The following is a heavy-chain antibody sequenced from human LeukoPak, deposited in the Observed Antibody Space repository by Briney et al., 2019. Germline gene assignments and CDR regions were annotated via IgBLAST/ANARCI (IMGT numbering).Heavy chain of an antibody. D-gene: IGHD6-13*01. J-gene: IGHJ5*02. V-gene: IGHV1-24*01. CDR2: FDPEDGET. Sequence: GASVKVSCKVSGYTLTELSMHWVRQAPGKGLEWMGGFDPEDGETIYAQKFQGRVTMTEDSSTDTAYMELSSLRSEDTAVYYCATPIPYSSSWYWFDPWGQGTLVTVSS. CDR1: GYTLTELS. CDR3: ATPIPYSSSWYWFDP.